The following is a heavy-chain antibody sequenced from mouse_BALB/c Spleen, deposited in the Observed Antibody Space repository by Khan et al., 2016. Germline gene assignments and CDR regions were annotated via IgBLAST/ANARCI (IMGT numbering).Heavy chain of an antibody. Sequence: LVESGPELKKPGETVKISCKASGCTFTNYGMIWVKQAPGKDLKWMGWINTFTGQPSYADAFKGRFAFSLKTSASTVYLQINNRKDEDVATYFCARHGPGAMDYWAQGTSVTVSS. CDR3: ARHGPGAMDY. CDR1: GCTFTNYG. CDR2: INTFTGQP. V-gene: IGHV9-1*02. J-gene: IGHJ4*01.